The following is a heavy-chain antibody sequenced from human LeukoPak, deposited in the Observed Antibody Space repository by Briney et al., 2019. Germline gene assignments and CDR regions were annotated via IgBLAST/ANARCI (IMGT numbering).Heavy chain of an antibody. CDR1: GFTFSNHG. Sequence: PGRSLRLSCAASGFTFSNHGMHWVRQAPGKGLEWVAVIWYDGSNQYYADSVKGRFTISRDNSKNTLYLQMNSLRAEDTAVYYCAKDRWVAVAGTSFDYWGQGTLVTVSS. CDR2: IWYDGSNQ. V-gene: IGHV3-33*06. D-gene: IGHD6-19*01. CDR3: AKDRWVAVAGTSFDY. J-gene: IGHJ4*02.